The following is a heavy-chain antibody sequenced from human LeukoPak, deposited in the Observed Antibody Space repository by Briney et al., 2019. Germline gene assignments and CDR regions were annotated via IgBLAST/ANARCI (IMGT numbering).Heavy chain of an antibody. Sequence: ASVKVSCKASGYTFTSYGISWVRQAPGQGLEWMGWISAYNGNTNYALKLQGRVTMTTDTSTSTAYMELRSLRSDDTAVYYCARRPDYGEAFDIWGQGTMATVSS. CDR2: ISAYNGNT. V-gene: IGHV1-18*01. CDR1: GYTFTSYG. CDR3: ARRPDYGEAFDI. D-gene: IGHD4-17*01. J-gene: IGHJ3*02.